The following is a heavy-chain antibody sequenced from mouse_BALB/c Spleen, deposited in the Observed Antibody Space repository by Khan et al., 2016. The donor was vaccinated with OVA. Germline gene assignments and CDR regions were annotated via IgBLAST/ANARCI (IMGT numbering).Heavy chain of an antibody. V-gene: IGHV2-4-1*01. D-gene: IGHD1-2*01. J-gene: IGHJ4*01. CDR1: GFSLTDFG. CDR3: ARNVVFHYFGYCGMDY. Sequence: QVQLKQSGPGLVQPSQNLSITCTVSGFSLTDFGVHWVRLSPGKALEWLGVIWSGGNTDYNAAFISRLSITKDNSKSQIFFKMNGLQADDTAIYYCARNVVFHYFGYCGMDYWGQGTSVTVSS. CDR2: IWSGGNT.